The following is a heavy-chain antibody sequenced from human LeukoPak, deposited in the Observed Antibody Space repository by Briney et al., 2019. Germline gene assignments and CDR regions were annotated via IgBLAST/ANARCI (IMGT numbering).Heavy chain of an antibody. D-gene: IGHD4-17*01. V-gene: IGHV1-69*05. J-gene: IGHJ2*01. CDR3: ARAPNYGDYGWYFDL. CDR2: IIPIFGTA. Sequence: SSVKVSCKASGGTFSSYAISWVRQAPGQGLEWMGGIIPIFGTANYAQKFQGRVTITTDESTSTAYMELSSLRSEDTAVYYCARAPNYGDYGWYFDLWGRGTLVTVSS. CDR1: GGTFSSYA.